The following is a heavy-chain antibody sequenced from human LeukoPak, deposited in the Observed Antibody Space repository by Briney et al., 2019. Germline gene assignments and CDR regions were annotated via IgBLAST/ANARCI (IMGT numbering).Heavy chain of an antibody. Sequence: GTSLRLSCAASGFTFSAYGMHWVRQAPGKGLEWVSVIWYGGSNKYYADSVKGRFTISRDDSKNTLYLQINSLRGEDTAVYYRAKGAPAAIKDCQYMDVWGKGTTVTVSS. J-gene: IGHJ6*03. CDR2: IWYGGSNK. CDR3: AKGAPAAIKDCQYMDV. D-gene: IGHD2-2*01. V-gene: IGHV3-30*18. CDR1: GFTFSAYG.